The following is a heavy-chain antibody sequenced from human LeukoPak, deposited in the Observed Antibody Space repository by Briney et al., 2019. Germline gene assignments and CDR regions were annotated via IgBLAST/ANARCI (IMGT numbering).Heavy chain of an antibody. CDR3: ARDTSPQGSVGATIFDY. J-gene: IGHJ4*02. V-gene: IGHV3-30-3*01. CDR1: GFTFSCYA. D-gene: IGHD1-26*01. CDR2: ISYDGSNK. Sequence: QPGRSLRLSGAASGFTFSCYAMHWVRQAPGKGLEWVAVISYDGSNKYYADSVKGRFTISRDNSKNTLYLQMNSLRAEDTAVYYCARDTSPQGSVGATIFDYWGQGTLVTVSS.